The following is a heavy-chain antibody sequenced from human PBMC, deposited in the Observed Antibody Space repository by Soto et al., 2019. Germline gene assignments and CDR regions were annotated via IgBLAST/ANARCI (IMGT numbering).Heavy chain of an antibody. V-gene: IGHV3-33*01. CDR2: IWYDGSNK. CDR1: GFTFSSYG. Sequence: GGSLRLSCAASGFTFSSYGMHWVRQAPGKGLEWVAVIWYDGSNKYYADSVKGRFTISRDNSKNTLYLQTNSLRAEDTAVYYCARDRGGYNPPWYFDLWGRGTLVTVSS. J-gene: IGHJ2*01. CDR3: ARDRGGYNPPWYFDL. D-gene: IGHD5-12*01.